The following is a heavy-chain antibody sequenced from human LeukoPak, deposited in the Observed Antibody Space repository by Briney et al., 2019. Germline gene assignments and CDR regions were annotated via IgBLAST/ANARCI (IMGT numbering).Heavy chain of an antibody. J-gene: IGHJ6*02. D-gene: IGHD3-3*01. V-gene: IGHV3-23*01. CDR3: AKGNTSFGEAINFFYYYGMDV. CDR2: INGSGGST. Sequence: GGSLRLSCAASGFTFSSSAMTWVRQAPGKGLEWVSGINGSGGSTYYADSVKGPFSISRDNSKNTLYLQMNSLRAEDTAVYYCAKGNTSFGEAINFFYYYGMDVWGQGTTVTVSS. CDR1: GFTFSSSA.